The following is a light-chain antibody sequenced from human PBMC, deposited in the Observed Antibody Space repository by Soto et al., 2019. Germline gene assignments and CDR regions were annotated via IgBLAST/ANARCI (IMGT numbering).Light chain of an antibody. Sequence: QSVLTQPPSVSGSPGQSVTISCAGTSSDVGSYNRLSWYQQPPGTAPKLIMYEVNTRPSGVPDRFSGSKSGSTASLTISGLQAEDEADYYCSLYISGSSYVFGTGTKVIVL. J-gene: IGLJ1*01. CDR2: EVN. V-gene: IGLV2-18*01. CDR3: SLYISGSSYV. CDR1: SSDVGSYNR.